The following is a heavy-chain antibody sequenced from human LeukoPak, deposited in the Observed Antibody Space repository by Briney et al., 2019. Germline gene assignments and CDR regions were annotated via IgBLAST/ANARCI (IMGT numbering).Heavy chain of an antibody. CDR2: IYPGDSDT. CDR1: GYSFTSYW. V-gene: IGHV5-51*01. D-gene: IGHD6-13*01. CDR3: ARHEDSSSWWDWFDP. Sequence: GESLKISCKGSGYSFTSYWIGWVRQMPGKGLEWMGIIYPGDSDTRYSPSFQGQVTISADKSISTAYLQWSSLKASDTTMYYRARHEDSSSWWDWFDPWGQGTLVTVSS. J-gene: IGHJ5*02.